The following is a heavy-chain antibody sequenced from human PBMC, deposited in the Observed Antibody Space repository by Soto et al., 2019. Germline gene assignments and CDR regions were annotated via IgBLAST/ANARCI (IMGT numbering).Heavy chain of an antibody. D-gene: IGHD3-10*01. CDR3: ARGLGYYGSGSYGGGY. J-gene: IGHJ4*02. Sequence: GGSLRLSCAASGFTFSSYSMNWVRQAPGKGLEWVSSISSSSSYIYYADSVKGRFTISRDNAKNSLYLQMNSLRAEDTAVYYCARGLGYYGSGSYGGGYWGQGTLVTVSS. CDR1: GFTFSSYS. CDR2: ISSSSSYI. V-gene: IGHV3-21*01.